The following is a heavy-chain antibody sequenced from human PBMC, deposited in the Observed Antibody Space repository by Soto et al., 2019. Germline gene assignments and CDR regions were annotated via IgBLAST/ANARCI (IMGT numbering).Heavy chain of an antibody. Sequence: GGSLRLSCAASGFTFSNAWMSWVRQAPGKGLEGVGRIKSKTDGGTTDYAAPVKGRFTISRDDSKNKLYLQMNSLKTEDTAVYYCTKPDVVVVAATTWFDPGGQGPLVTVSS. CDR2: IKSKTDGGTT. CDR3: TKPDVVVVAATTWFDP. CDR1: GFTFSNAW. V-gene: IGHV3-15*01. D-gene: IGHD2-15*01. J-gene: IGHJ5*02.